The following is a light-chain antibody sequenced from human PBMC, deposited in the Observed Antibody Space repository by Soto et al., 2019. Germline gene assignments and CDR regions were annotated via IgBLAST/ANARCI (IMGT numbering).Light chain of an antibody. CDR2: SNN. CDR3: GAWDDSMNAVV. Sequence: QSVLTQPPSASGTPGQRVTISCSGSSSNIGSNTVNWYQQLPGTAPKLLIYSNNQRPSGVPDRVSGSKSGTSASLAISGLQSEAEADYYCGAWDDSMNAVVFGGGTKLTVL. V-gene: IGLV1-44*01. J-gene: IGLJ2*01. CDR1: SSNIGSNT.